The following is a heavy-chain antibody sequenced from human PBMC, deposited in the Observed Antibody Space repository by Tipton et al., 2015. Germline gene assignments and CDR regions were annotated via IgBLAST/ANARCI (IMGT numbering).Heavy chain of an antibody. J-gene: IGHJ1*01. V-gene: IGHV4-30-2*06. Sequence: TLSLTCDVSGVSVTSGSYYWSWIRQSPGKGLEWIGYVYHTGSTVYNPSFKSRVTISLDRLKNQFSLRLTSVTAADTATYYCARDAGIIAAPSRYFQRWGHGTLVTVSS. CDR3: ARDAGIIAAPSRYFQR. CDR2: VYHTGST. D-gene: IGHD6-25*01. CDR1: GVSVTSGSYY.